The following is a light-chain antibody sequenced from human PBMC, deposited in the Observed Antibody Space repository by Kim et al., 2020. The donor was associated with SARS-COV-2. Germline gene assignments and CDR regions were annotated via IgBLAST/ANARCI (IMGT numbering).Light chain of an antibody. CDR3: HQYNDWPPGDT. J-gene: IGKJ2*01. V-gene: IGKV3-15*01. CDR1: QSVSNN. CDR2: GAS. Sequence: SPGERATLSCRASQSVSNNLAWYQHKPGQPPRLLIYGASTRATGVPARFSGSGSGTDFTLTVNSLQSEDFAVYYCHQYNDWPPGDTFGQGTKLEI.